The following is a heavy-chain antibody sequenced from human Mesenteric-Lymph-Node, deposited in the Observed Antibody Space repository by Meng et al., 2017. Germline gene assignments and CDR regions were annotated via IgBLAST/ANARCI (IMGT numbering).Heavy chain of an antibody. CDR3: VRGYDALTGYYRDFDY. CDR1: GFSFSNFA. Sequence: GESLKISCAASGFSFSNFALHWVRQAPGKGLEWVAVMSHDGVNQYYADSVQGRFFISRDISKNTVDLDMSSLGAEDTAVYYCVRGYDALTGYYRDFDYWGQGNRVNGYS. CDR2: MSHDGVNQ. J-gene: IGHJ4*02. V-gene: IGHV3-30*15. D-gene: IGHD3-9*01.